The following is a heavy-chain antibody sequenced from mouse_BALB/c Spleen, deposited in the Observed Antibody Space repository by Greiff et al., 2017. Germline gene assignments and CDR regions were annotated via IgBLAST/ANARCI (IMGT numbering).Heavy chain of an antibody. J-gene: IGHJ4*01. CDR1: GYTFTSYW. V-gene: IGHV1S22*01. CDR3: TRGFYYGSKYAMDY. D-gene: IGHD1-1*01. Sequence: KQPGSELVRPGASVKLSCKASGYTFTSYWMHWVKQRHGQGLEWIGNIYPGSGSTNYDEKFKSKGTLTVDTSSSTAYMHLSSLTSEDSAVYYCTRGFYYGSKYAMDYWGQGTSVTVSS. CDR2: IYPGSGST.